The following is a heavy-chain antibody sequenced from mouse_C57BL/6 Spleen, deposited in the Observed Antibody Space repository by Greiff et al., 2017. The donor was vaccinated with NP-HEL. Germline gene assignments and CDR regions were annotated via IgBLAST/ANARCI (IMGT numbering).Heavy chain of an antibody. V-gene: IGHV1-64*01. CDR1: GYTFTSYW. J-gene: IGHJ2*01. Sequence: VQLQQPGAELVKPGASVKLSCKASGYTFTSYWMHWVKQRPGQGLEWIGMIHPNSGSTNYNEKFKSKATLTVDKSSSTAYMQLSSLTSEDSAVYYCARSGSSYGDYFDYWGQGTTLTVSS. CDR2: IHPNSGST. D-gene: IGHD1-1*01. CDR3: ARSGSSYGDYFDY.